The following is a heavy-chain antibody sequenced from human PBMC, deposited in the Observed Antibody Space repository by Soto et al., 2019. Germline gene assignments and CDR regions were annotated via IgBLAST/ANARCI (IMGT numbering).Heavy chain of an antibody. Sequence: QVQLVQSGAEVKKPGASVKVSCKASGYTFTGYYMHWVRQAPGQGLEWMGWINPNSGGTDYAQKFQGWVTMTRDTSISTAYMELSRLRSYDTVVYHCARGYNWNYKANGYGMDVWGQGTTVTVSS. J-gene: IGHJ6*02. V-gene: IGHV1-2*04. CDR3: ARGYNWNYKANGYGMDV. D-gene: IGHD1-7*01. CDR1: GYTFTGYY. CDR2: INPNSGGT.